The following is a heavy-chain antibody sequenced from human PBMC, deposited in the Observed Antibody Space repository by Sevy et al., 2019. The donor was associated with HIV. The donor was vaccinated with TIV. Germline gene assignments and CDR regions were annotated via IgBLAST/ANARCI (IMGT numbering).Heavy chain of an antibody. CDR1: GFTFSSYA. Sequence: GGSLRLSCAASGFTFSSYAMHWVSQALGKGLEWVAVISYDGSNKYYADSVKGRFTISRDNSKNTLYLQMNSLRAEDTAVYYCARGGQGDYYGMDVWGQGTTVTVSS. CDR2: ISYDGSNK. V-gene: IGHV3-30-3*01. J-gene: IGHJ6*02. CDR3: ARGGQGDYYGMDV.